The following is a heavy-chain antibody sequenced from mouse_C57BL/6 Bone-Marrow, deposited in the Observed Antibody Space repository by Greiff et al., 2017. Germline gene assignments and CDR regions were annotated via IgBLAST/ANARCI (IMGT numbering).Heavy chain of an antibody. CDR3: AREAIYYDDDGAWFAY. Sequence: QVQLQQPGAELVRPGTSVKLSCKASGYTFTSYWMHWVKQRPGQGLEWIGVIDPSDSYTNYNQKFKGKATLTVDTSSSTAYMQRSSLTSEDSAVYYCAREAIYYDDDGAWFAYWGQGTLVTVSA. CDR2: IDPSDSYT. V-gene: IGHV1-59*01. CDR1: GYTFTSYW. J-gene: IGHJ3*01. D-gene: IGHD2-4*01.